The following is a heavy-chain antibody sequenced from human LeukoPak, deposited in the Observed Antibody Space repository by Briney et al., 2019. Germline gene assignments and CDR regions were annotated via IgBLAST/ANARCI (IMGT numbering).Heavy chain of an antibody. CDR3: ARLLTTYFDF. CDR1: GYRFSTYW. V-gene: IGHV5-51*01. D-gene: IGHD4/OR15-4a*01. CDR2: IYPDDSDI. Sequence: GESLKISRKGSGYRFSTYWIAWVRQMPGKGLEYMGVIYPDDSDIIYSPSFQGQVTISVDRSINTAYLQWTSLNVSDTAVYYCARLLTTYFDFWGQGALVTVS. J-gene: IGHJ4*02.